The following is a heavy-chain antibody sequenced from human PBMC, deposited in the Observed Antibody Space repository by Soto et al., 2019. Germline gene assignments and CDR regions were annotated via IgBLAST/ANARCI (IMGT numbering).Heavy chain of an antibody. D-gene: IGHD3-3*02. J-gene: IGHJ4*02. CDR1: GGSISNHY. V-gene: IGHV4-59*11. CDR3: ARGHFEGYYCDF. Sequence: SETLSLTCTASGGSISNHYWNWIRQPPGKGLEWIGYVYDSGSTNYNPSLKSRVTISVDTSKNQFSLKLRSVTAADTAAYYCARGHFEGYYCDFWGQGSLVTVSS. CDR2: VYDSGST.